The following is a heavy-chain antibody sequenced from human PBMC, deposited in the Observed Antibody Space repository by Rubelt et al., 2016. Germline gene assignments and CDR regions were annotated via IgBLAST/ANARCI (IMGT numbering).Heavy chain of an antibody. Sequence: QVQLVESGGGVVQPGRSLRLSCAASGFTFRTYAMHWVRQAPGKGLEWVAIISYDGSQKQYADSVKGRFTISRDNAKNSRDLQMNSLRAEDTAVYYCGRVGAAAGKGGGYYGMDVWGQGTTVTVSS. CDR2: ISYDGSQK. CDR3: GRVGAAAGKGGGYYGMDV. V-gene: IGHV3-30*04. J-gene: IGHJ6*02. D-gene: IGHD6-13*01. CDR1: GFTFRTYA.